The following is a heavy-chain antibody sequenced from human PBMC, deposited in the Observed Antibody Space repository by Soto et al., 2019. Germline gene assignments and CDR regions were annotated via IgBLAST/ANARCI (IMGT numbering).Heavy chain of an antibody. CDR2: INPKSGGT. D-gene: IGHD2-8*01. J-gene: IGHJ6*02. CDR3: ARGDSTDCSNGVCSFFYNHDMDV. CDR1: GYSFTDYH. V-gene: IGHV1-2*04. Sequence: ASVKVTCKASGYSFTDYHIHWVRQAPGQGLELLGRINPKSGGTSTAQKFQGWVTMTTDTSISTASMGLTRLTSDDTAIYYCARGDSTDCSNGVCSFFYNHDMDVWGQGTTVTVYS.